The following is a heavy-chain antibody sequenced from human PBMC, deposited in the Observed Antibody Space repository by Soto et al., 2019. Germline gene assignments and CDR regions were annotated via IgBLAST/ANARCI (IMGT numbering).Heavy chain of an antibody. Sequence: QVQLVQSGAEVKKPGASVKVSCKASGYTFTSYDINWVRQATGQGLEWMGWMNPNSGNTGYAQKFQGRVTMTRNTSISTAYMELSSLRSEGTAVYYCARDSGSYYYYGMDVWGQGTTVTVSS. CDR2: MNPNSGNT. V-gene: IGHV1-8*01. D-gene: IGHD1-26*01. CDR3: ARDSGSYYYYGMDV. CDR1: GYTFTSYD. J-gene: IGHJ6*02.